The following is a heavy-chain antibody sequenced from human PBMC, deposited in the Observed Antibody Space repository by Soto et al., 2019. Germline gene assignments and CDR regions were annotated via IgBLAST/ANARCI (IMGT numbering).Heavy chain of an antibody. CDR1: GFNFSIYW. Sequence: EVQLVESGGGLAQPGGSLRLSCAASGFNFSIYWMHWVRQAPGKGLVWVSRINSDGSHTDYADSVKGRFTISRDNANNTLYLQINSLGAEDTAVFYCARGGAYGDYRSDYCGQGTLVTVSS. CDR2: INSDGSHT. D-gene: IGHD4-17*01. CDR3: ARGGAYGDYRSDY. J-gene: IGHJ4*02. V-gene: IGHV3-74*01.